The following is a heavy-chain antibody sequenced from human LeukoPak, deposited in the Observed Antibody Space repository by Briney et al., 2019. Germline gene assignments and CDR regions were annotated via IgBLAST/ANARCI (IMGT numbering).Heavy chain of an antibody. CDR2: ISGSGGST. CDR1: GFTFSSYA. J-gene: IGHJ4*02. V-gene: IGHV3-23*01. CDR3: AKRPRGLRLYYFDY. Sequence: GGSPRLSCAASGFTFSSYAMSWVRQAPGKGLEWVSAISGSGGSTYYADSVKGRFTISRDNSKNTLYLQMNSLRAEDTAVYYCAKRPRGLRLYYFDYWGQGTLVTVSS. D-gene: IGHD5-12*01.